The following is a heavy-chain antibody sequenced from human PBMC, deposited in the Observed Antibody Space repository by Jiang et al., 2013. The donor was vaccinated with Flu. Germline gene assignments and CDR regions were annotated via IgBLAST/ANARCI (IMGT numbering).Heavy chain of an antibody. CDR3: ARDHRKXYYGSGSLGGRFDY. Sequence: GAEVKKPGASVKVSCKASGYTFTSYGISWVRQAPGQGLEWMGWISAYNGNTNYAQKFQGRVTMTTDTSTSTAYMELRSLRSDDTAVYYCARDHRKXYYGSGSLGGRFDYWGQGTLVTVSS. CDR1: GYTFTSYG. D-gene: IGHD3-10*01. J-gene: IGHJ4*02. CDR2: ISAYNGNT. V-gene: IGHV1-18*01.